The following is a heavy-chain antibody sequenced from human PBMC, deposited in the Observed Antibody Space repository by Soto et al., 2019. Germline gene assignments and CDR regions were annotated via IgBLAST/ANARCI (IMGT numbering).Heavy chain of an antibody. CDR3: ARWSAIVGGDEAVDV. CDR2: LSAYNGDT. V-gene: IGHV1-18*01. CDR1: GYTFINYG. Sequence: QVQLVQSGAEVKKPGASVRVSCKTSGYTFINYGNTWVRQAPGQGLEWMGWLSAYNGDTSYSEKLQDRCTMTTDTSTNTVYMELRSLPSDDTAVYYCARWSAIVGGDEAVDVWGQGTMVIVSS. D-gene: IGHD1-26*01. J-gene: IGHJ3*01.